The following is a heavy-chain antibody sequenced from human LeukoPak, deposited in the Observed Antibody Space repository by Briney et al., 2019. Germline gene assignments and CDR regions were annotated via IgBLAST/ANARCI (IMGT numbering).Heavy chain of an antibody. J-gene: IGHJ4*02. D-gene: IGHD3-10*01. CDR3: AKDVRVGEYYGSGSYFDF. CDR2: ISGSGGST. V-gene: IGHV3-23*01. Sequence: GGSLRLSCAASGFTFSTYAMSWVRQAPGKGLEWVSLISGSGGSTYYADSVKGRFTISRDRFKNTLYLQMNSLRAEDTAVYYCAKDVRVGEYYGSGSYFDFWGQGTLVTVSS. CDR1: GFTFSTYA.